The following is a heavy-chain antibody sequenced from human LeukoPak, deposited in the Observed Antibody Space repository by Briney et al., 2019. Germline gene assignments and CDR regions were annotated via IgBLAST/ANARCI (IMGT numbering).Heavy chain of an antibody. V-gene: IGHV3-53*01. CDR3: ARDRYPCL. CDR1: GFTISSKH. D-gene: IGHD1-1*01. Sequence: GGSLRLSCAASGFTISSKHMTWVRQAPGKGLEWVSVVYSGGTTYYADSVKGRFTISKDNSKNTLYLQMNSLRAEDTAVYYCARDRYPCLWGQGTLVTVSS. CDR2: VYSGGTT. J-gene: IGHJ4*02.